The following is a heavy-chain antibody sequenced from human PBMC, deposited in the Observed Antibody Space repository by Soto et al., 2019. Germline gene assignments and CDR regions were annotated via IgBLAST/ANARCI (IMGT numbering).Heavy chain of an antibody. CDR3: ARSGFDYDFWSGYGHSGMDG. Sequence: PSETLSLTCAVYGGSFSGYYWSWICQPQGKGLEWIGEINASGSTNYNPSLKSRVTISVDTAKNQFSIKQSSVTAAGTAVYYCARSGFDYDFWSGYGHSGMDGWGRGTTVTVS. J-gene: IGHJ6*02. CDR1: GGSFSGYY. V-gene: IGHV4-34*01. D-gene: IGHD3-3*01. CDR2: INASGST.